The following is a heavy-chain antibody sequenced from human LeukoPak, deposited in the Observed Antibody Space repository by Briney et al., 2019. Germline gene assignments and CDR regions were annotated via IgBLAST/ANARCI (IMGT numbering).Heavy chain of an antibody. J-gene: IGHJ5*02. D-gene: IGHD1-26*01. CDR3: ARDHSGSQHWFDP. V-gene: IGHV1-46*01. CDR2: INPSADST. Sequence: GASVKVSCKASGYTFTNYGISWVRQAPGQGLEWMGVINPSADSTSYAQKFQGRVIMTRDTSTSTVYMELNSLTSEDTAVYYCARDHSGSQHWFDPWGQGTLVTVSS. CDR1: GYTFTNYG.